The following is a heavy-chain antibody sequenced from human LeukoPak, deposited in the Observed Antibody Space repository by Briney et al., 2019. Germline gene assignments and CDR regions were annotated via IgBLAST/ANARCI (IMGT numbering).Heavy chain of an antibody. CDR1: GFIFSDSY. CDR2: ISSSGSTK. D-gene: IGHD2-2*02. J-gene: IGHJ4*02. CDR3: AKDASAYCSSTSCYRRGFDY. Sequence: GGSLRLSCAASGFIFSDSYMSWIRQAPGKGLEWVSYISSSGSTKNYADSVRGRFTISRDNTKNSLYLQMNSLRAEDTAVYYCAKDASAYCSSTSCYRRGFDYWGQGTLVTVSS. V-gene: IGHV3-11*04.